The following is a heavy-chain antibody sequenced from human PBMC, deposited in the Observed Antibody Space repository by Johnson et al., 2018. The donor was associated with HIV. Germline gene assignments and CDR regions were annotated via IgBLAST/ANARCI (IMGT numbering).Heavy chain of an antibody. CDR1: RFTFSNAW. Sequence: QVQLVESGGGLVKPGGSLRLSCAASRFTFSNAWMSWVRQAPGRGLEWVAVISYDGSNKYYADSVKGRFTISRDNSKNTLYLQMNSLRAEDTAVYYCANNLQQLATKDAFDIWGQGTMVTVSS. V-gene: IGHV3-30-3*01. D-gene: IGHD6-13*01. CDR3: ANNLQQLATKDAFDI. J-gene: IGHJ3*02. CDR2: ISYDGSNK.